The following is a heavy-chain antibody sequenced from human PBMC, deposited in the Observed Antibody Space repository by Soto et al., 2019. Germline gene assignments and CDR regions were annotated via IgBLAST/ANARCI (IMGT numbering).Heavy chain of an antibody. J-gene: IGHJ4*02. CDR2: IIPILGIA. CDR3: GKGNYGDPNTLNY. D-gene: IGHD4-17*01. V-gene: IGHV1-69*02. CDR1: GGTFSSYT. Sequence: QVQLVQSGAEVKKPGSSVKVSCKASGGTFSSYTISWVRQAPGRGLEWMGRIIPILGIANYAQKFQGRVTITADKSTSTAYMELSSLRSEDTAVYYCGKGNYGDPNTLNYWGQGTLVTVSS.